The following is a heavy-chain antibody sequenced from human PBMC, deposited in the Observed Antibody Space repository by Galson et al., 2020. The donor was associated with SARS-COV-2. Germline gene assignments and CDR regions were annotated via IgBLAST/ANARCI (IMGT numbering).Heavy chain of an antibody. Sequence: SETLSLTCAVSGGSISSGHWWTWVRQPPGKGLEWIGEAIHSGPTNYSPSLRSRVTISLDKSQNQFSLQLTSVTAADTAVYYCVRSLEWSFDNWGPGTLVTVSS. J-gene: IGHJ4*02. V-gene: IGHV4-4*02. CDR2: AIHSGPT. CDR3: VRSLEWSFDN. CDR1: GGSISSGHW. D-gene: IGHD3-3*01.